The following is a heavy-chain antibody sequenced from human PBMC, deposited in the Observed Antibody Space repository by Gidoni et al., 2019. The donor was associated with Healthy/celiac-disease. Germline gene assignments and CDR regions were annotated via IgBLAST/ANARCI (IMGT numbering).Heavy chain of an antibody. J-gene: IGHJ4*02. V-gene: IGHV3-21*01. CDR3: ARDLTVMPQEQEGYSYGYSPFFDY. CDR2: SSSSSSYI. Sequence: EVQLVESGGGLVKPGGSLRLSCAASGFTFSSYSMNWVRQAPGKGLEWVSSSSSSSSYIYYADSVKGRFTISRDNAKNSLYLQMNSLRAEDTAVYYCARDLTVMPQEQEGYSYGYSPFFDYWGQGTLVTVSS. D-gene: IGHD5-18*01. CDR1: GFTFSSYS.